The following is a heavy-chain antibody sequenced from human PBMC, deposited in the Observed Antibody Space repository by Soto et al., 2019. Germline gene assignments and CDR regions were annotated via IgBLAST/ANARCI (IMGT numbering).Heavy chain of an antibody. V-gene: IGHV3-21*01. J-gene: IGHJ4*02. CDR1: GFTFSSYS. Sequence: EVQLVESGGGLVKPGGSLRLSCAASGFTFSSYSMNWVRQAPGKGLEWVSSISSSSSYIYYADSVKGRFTISRDNAKNSLYLQMNNLRAEDTAVYYCARVRLELRLGEFDYWGQGTLVTVSS. CDR2: ISSSSSYI. CDR3: ARVRLELRLGEFDY. D-gene: IGHD1-7*01.